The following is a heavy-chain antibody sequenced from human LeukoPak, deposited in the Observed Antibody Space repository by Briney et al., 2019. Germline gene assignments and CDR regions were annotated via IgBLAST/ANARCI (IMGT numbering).Heavy chain of an antibody. CDR3: ARARIAAAGSLINWFDP. CDR2: IIPIFGTA. Sequence: GASVKVSCKASGYTFTSYAMNWVRQAPGQGLEWMGGIIPIFGTANYAQKFQGRVTITTDESTSTAYMELSSLRSEDTAVYYCARARIAAAGSLINWFDPWGQGTLVTVSS. D-gene: IGHD6-13*01. V-gene: IGHV1-69*05. J-gene: IGHJ5*02. CDR1: GYTFTSYA.